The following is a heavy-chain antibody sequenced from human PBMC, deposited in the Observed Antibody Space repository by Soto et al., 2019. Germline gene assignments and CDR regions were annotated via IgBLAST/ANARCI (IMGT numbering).Heavy chain of an antibody. D-gene: IGHD2-21*01. CDR2: ISSSSSYI. J-gene: IGHJ5*02. CDR1: GFTFSSYS. CDR3: ARDFGEPRGFDP. Sequence: VGSLRLSCAASGFTFSSYSMNWVRQAPGKGLEWVSSISSSSSYIYYADSVKGRFTISRDNAKNSLYLQMNSLRAEDTAVYYCARDFGEPRGFDPWGQGTLVTVSS. V-gene: IGHV3-21*01.